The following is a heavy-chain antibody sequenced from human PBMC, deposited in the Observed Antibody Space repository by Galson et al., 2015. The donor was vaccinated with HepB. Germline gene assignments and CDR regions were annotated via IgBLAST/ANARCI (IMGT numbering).Heavy chain of an antibody. D-gene: IGHD1-1*01. CDR3: ARPNWDDHWYFDL. V-gene: IGHV1-18*01. CDR2: ISAYNGNT. J-gene: IGHJ2*01. CDR1: GYTFSNYG. Sequence: SVKVSCKASGYTFSNYGFSWVRQAPGQGLEWMGWISAYNGNTNYAQKLQGRVTMTTDTSTSTAYMELRSLRSDDTAVYYCARPNWDDHWYFDLWGRGTLDTVSS.